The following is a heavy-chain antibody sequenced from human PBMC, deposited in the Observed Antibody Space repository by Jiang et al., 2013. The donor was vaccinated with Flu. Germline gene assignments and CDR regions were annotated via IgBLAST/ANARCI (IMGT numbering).Heavy chain of an antibody. CDR2: IYDSGTT. V-gene: IGHV4-59*12. CDR3: ARGMPLAGTALPHYLDS. D-gene: IGHD6-19*01. J-gene: IGHJ4*02. Sequence: SGSGLVKPSETLSLTCTVSGGSISTYYWIWIRQPPGKGLEWIGNIYDSGTTNYNPSLKSRVTMSVDTSKNQFSLKLTSVTVSDTAVYYCARGMPLAGTALPHYLDSWGQGTLVTVSS. CDR1: GGSISTYY.